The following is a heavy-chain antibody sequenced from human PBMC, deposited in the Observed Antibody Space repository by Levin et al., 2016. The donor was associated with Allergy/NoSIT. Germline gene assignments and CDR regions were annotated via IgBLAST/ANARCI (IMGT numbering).Heavy chain of an antibody. J-gene: IGHJ6*03. D-gene: IGHD3-16*01. Sequence: VRQAPGKGLEWVGRIRKRANGYTTEYGASVKGRFTVSRDDSKSSVYLQMNSLKIDDTGVYYCVRGYGYNSYYSFMDVWGKGTSVTVSS. CDR3: VRGYGYNSYYSFMDV. V-gene: IGHV3-72*01. CDR2: IRKRANGYTT.